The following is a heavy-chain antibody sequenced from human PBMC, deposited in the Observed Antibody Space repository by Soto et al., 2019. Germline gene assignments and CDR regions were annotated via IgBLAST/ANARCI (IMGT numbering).Heavy chain of an antibody. D-gene: IGHD3-16*01. CDR2: LDQDGSER. CDR3: VCGGNFFVY. V-gene: IGHV3-7*01. J-gene: IGHJ4*02. CDR1: GFTFSTSW. Sequence: EVQLVESGGGLVQPGGSLRLSCAASGFTFSTSWMTWVRRAPGKGLEWVASLDQDGSERYYVDSVRGRFTISRDNAENSLYLQINSLRSEDTAVYYCVCGGNFFVYWGQGTLVTVS.